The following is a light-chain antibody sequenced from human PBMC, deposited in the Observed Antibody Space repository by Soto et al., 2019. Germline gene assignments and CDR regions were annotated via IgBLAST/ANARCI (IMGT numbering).Light chain of an antibody. J-gene: IGKJ2*01. CDR3: QQRSNWPRT. V-gene: IGKV3-11*01. CDR2: DAS. Sequence: EIVLTQSPATLSLSPGERATLSCRASLSVSSYLAWYQQKPGQAPRLLIYDASNRAAGIPARFSGSGSGTDFTRTISSLEPEDFAVYYCQQRSNWPRTFGQGTKLEIK. CDR1: LSVSSY.